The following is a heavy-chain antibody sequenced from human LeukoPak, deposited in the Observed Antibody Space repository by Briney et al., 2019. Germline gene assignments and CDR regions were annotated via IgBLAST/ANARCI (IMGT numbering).Heavy chain of an antibody. CDR1: GYTFTSYG. D-gene: IGHD4-17*01. V-gene: IGHV1-18*01. CDR3: ARVDPTTVTTPVFQQDY. CDR2: ISAYNGNT. Sequence: ASVKVSCKASGYTFTSYGISWVRQAPGQGLEWMGWISAYNGNTNYAQKLQGRVTMTTDTSTSTAYMELRSLRSDDTAVYYCARVDPTTVTTPVFQQDYWGQGTLVSVSS. J-gene: IGHJ4*02.